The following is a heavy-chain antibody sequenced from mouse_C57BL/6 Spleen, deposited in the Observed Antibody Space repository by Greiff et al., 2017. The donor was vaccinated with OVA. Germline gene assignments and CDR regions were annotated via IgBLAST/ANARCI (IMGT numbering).Heavy chain of an antibody. D-gene: IGHD2-5*01. V-gene: IGHV1-55*01. CDR3: ARGAYSNYVPYYFDY. CDR2: IYPGSGST. J-gene: IGHJ2*01. Sequence: QVQLQQPGAELVKPGASVKMSCKASGYTFTSYWITWVKPRPGQGLEWIGDIYPGSGSTNYNEKFKSKATLTVDTASSTACMQLSSLTSEDSAVYYCARGAYSNYVPYYFDYWGQGTTLTVSS. CDR1: GYTFTSYW.